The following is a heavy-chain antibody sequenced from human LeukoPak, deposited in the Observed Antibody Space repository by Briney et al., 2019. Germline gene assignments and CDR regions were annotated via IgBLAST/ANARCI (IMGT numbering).Heavy chain of an antibody. CDR1: GGSISSSSYY. V-gene: IGHV4-39*01. Sequence: PSGTLSLTCTVSGGSISSSSYYWGWIRQPPGKGLEWIGSIYYSGSTYYNPSLKSRVTISVDTPKNQFSLKLSSVTAADTAVYYCARGLAGTSNWFDPWGQGTLVTVSS. CDR2: IYYSGST. J-gene: IGHJ5*02. CDR3: ARGLAGTSNWFDP. D-gene: IGHD1-1*01.